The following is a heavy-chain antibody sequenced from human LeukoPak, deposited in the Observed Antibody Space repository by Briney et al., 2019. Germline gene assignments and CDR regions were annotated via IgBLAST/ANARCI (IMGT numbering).Heavy chain of an antibody. D-gene: IGHD3-3*01. CDR2: ISGSGTGT. CDR3: ARERGTYYDFWSGYSNNWFDP. V-gene: IGHV3-23*01. J-gene: IGHJ5*02. Sequence: GGSLRLSCAAPGFTFSSYAMSWVRQAPGKGLYWVSAISGSGTGTYYADSVKGRFTISRDNAKNSLYLQMNSLRAEDTAVYYCARERGTYYDFWSGYSNNWFDPWGQGTLVTVSS. CDR1: GFTFSSYA.